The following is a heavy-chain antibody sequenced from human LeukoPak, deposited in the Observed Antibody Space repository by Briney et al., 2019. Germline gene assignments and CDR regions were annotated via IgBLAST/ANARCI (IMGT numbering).Heavy chain of an antibody. Sequence: GASVKVSCKASGYTFTSYDISWVRQAPGQGLEWMGWISAYNGNTNYAQKLQGRVTMTTDTSTSTAYMELRSLRSDDTAVYYCARYCSSTSCYTGILPDYWGQGTLVTVSS. CDR3: ARYCSSTSCYTGILPDY. CDR2: ISAYNGNT. CDR1: GYTFTSYD. V-gene: IGHV1-18*01. D-gene: IGHD2-2*02. J-gene: IGHJ4*02.